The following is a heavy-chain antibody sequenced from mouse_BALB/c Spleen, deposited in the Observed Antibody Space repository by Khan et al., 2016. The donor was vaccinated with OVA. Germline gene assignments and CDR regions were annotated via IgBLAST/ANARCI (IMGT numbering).Heavy chain of an antibody. V-gene: IGHV2-9*02. CDR3: ARSKYLARY. CDR2: IWAGGST. J-gene: IGHJ2*01. D-gene: IGHD3-3*01. CDR1: GYSLTRYG. Sequence: VQLVESGPGLVAPSQSLSITCTVYGYSLTRYGVHWVRQPPGRGLVWRGLIWAGGSTNYNWASMSRLSISIDNSKCQVFLRMNILQTDDTALYYCARSKYLARYWGQGTTLTVSS.